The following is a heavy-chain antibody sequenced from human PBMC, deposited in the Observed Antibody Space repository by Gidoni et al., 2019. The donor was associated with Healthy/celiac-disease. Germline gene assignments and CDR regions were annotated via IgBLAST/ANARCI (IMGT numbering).Heavy chain of an antibody. CDR3: ARVLESDAFDI. V-gene: IGHV3-53*01. J-gene: IGHJ3*02. CDR2: IYSVGST. CDR1: GFTVSSNY. D-gene: IGHD1-1*01. Sequence: EVPLVESGGGLIQPGGSLRLSCAASGFTVSSNYMSWVRQAQGKGMEWVSGIYSVGSTYYADSVKGRFTISRDNSKNTRYLQINSLRAEDTAVYYCARVLESDAFDIWGQGTMVTVSS.